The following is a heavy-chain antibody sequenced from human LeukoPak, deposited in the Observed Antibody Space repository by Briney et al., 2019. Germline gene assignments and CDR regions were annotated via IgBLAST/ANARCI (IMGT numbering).Heavy chain of an antibody. J-gene: IGHJ6*03. D-gene: IGHD2-2*01. CDR2: ISGSGGST. Sequence: AGGSLRLXCAASGFTFSSYAMSWVRQAPGKGLEWVSAISGSGGSTYYADSVKGRFTISRDNSKNTLYLQMNSLRAEDTAVYYCAKMGRAIVVVPAEDYYMDVWGKGTTVTVSS. CDR3: AKMGRAIVVVPAEDYYMDV. CDR1: GFTFSSYA. V-gene: IGHV3-23*01.